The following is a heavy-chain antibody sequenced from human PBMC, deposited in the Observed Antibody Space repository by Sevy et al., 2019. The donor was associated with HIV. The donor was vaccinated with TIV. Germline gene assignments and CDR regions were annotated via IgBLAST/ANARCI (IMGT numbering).Heavy chain of an antibody. D-gene: IGHD1-1*01. CDR2: INPANGAA. CDR1: GYIFTDHD. V-gene: IGHV1-18*01. J-gene: IGHJ4*02. CDR3: ARGRASNMEYYYCDT. Sequence: ASVKVSCQAFGYIFTDHDVRWMRQAPGQGLEWMGWINPANGAANLAQKFQGRVILTADIFTRIVYLDLTSLTWDDTAVYYCARGRASNMEYYYCDTWARGSLVTVSS.